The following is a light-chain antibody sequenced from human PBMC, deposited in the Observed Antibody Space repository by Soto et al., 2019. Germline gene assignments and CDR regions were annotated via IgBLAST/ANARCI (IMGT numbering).Light chain of an antibody. CDR1: SSDIGRYNS. J-gene: IGLJ2*01. V-gene: IGLV2-14*01. Sequence: QSALTQPASVSGSPGQSITISCTGTSSDIGRYNSVSWYQQHPGKAPRLVISGVNKRPSGISNRFSGSKSGNTASLTISGLQADDDAIYYCASYTSTTTLVVFGGGTKLTVL. CDR2: GVN. CDR3: ASYTSTTTLVV.